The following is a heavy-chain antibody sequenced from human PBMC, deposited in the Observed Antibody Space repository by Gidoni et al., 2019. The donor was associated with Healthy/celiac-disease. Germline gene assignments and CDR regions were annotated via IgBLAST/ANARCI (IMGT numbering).Heavy chain of an antibody. CDR1: GFTFSSYW. Sequence: EVQLVEYGGGLVQPGGSLRLPCAASGFTFSSYWMSWVRQAPGKGLEWVANIRQDGSEKYYVDSVKGRFTISRDNAKNSLYLQMNSLRAEDTAVYYCARDRIAAAGYFDYWGQGTLVTVSS. CDR3: ARDRIAAAGYFDY. V-gene: IGHV3-7*05. D-gene: IGHD6-13*01. J-gene: IGHJ4*02. CDR2: IRQDGSEK.